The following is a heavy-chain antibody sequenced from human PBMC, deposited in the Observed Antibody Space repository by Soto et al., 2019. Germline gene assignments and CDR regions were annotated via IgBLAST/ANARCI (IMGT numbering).Heavy chain of an antibody. J-gene: IGHJ4*02. CDR1: GFTFSSYA. CDR3: AKVFYYYDSSGYYYFDY. CDR2: ISGSGSTI. V-gene: IGHV3-23*01. D-gene: IGHD3-22*01. Sequence: LRLSCAASGFTFSSYAVSWVRQAPGKGPEWISSISGSGSTIYYADSVKGRFTISRGNSKNTLYLQMSSLRAEDTAVYYCAKVFYYYDSSGYYYFDYWGQGTLVTVSS.